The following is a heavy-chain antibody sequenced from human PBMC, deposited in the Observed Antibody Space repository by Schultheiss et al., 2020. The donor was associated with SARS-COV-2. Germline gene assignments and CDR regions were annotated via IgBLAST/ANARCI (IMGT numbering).Heavy chain of an antibody. J-gene: IGHJ3*02. D-gene: IGHD6-19*01. CDR2: ISAYNGNT. V-gene: IGHV1-18*04. CDR3: NLYSSGHDAFDI. Sequence: ASVKVSCKASGYTFTSYGISWVRQAPGQGLEWMGWISAYNGNTNYAQKLQGRVTMTTDTSTSTAYMELRSLRSDDTAVYYCNLYSSGHDAFDIWGQGTMVTVSS. CDR1: GYTFTSYG.